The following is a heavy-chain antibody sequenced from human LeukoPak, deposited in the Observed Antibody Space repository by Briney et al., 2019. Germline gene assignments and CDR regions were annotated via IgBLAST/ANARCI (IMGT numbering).Heavy chain of an antibody. V-gene: IGHV1-2*02. CDR2: INPNSGCT. D-gene: IGHD6-13*01. Sequence: ASVKVSCKASGYTFTGYYMHWVRQAPGQGLEWMGWINPNSGCTNYAQKFQGRVTMTRDTSISTAYMELSRLRSDDTAVYYCARDPFTGYSSSWYEVWFDPWGQGTLVTVSS. CDR1: GYTFTGYY. J-gene: IGHJ5*02. CDR3: ARDPFTGYSSSWYEVWFDP.